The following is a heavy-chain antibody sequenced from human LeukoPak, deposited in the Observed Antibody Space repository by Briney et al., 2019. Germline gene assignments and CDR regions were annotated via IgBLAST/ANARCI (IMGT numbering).Heavy chain of an antibody. CDR3: ARERAYGSGSYYNYYYYYMDV. V-gene: IGHV3-7*01. D-gene: IGHD3-10*01. Sequence: GGSLRLSCAASGFTFSSYWMSWVRQAPGKGLEWVANIKQDGSEKYYVDSVKGRFTISRDNAKNSLYLQMNSLRAEDTAVYYCARERAYGSGSYYNYYYYYMDVWGKGTTVTISS. J-gene: IGHJ6*03. CDR1: GFTFSSYW. CDR2: IKQDGSEK.